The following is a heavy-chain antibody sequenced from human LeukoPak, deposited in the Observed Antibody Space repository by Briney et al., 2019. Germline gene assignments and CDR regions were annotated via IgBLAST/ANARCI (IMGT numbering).Heavy chain of an antibody. CDR2: IYYSGST. D-gene: IGHD2-2*01. Sequence: SETLSLTCTVSGGSISSSSYYWAWIRQPPGKGLEWIGSIYYSGSTSYNPSLKSRVTMSVDTSNNHFSLKLSSVTAADTAVYYCANRRVGVSAAIDSWGQGTLVTVSS. CDR3: ANRRVGVSAAIDS. V-gene: IGHV4-39*01. CDR1: GGSISSSSYY. J-gene: IGHJ4*02.